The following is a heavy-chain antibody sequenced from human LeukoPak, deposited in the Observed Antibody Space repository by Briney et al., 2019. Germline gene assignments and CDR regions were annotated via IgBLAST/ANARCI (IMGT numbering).Heavy chain of an antibody. V-gene: IGHV1-69*13. Sequence: SVKVSCKDSGGTFSSYAISWVRQAPGQGLEWMGGIIPIFGTANYAQKFQGRVTITADESTSTAYMELSSLRSEDTAVYYCARGSVVATIDPSYHSSGWFDPWGQGTLVTVSS. D-gene: IGHD5-12*01. CDR1: GGTFSSYA. CDR3: ARGSVVATIDPSYHSSGWFDP. J-gene: IGHJ5*02. CDR2: IIPIFGTA.